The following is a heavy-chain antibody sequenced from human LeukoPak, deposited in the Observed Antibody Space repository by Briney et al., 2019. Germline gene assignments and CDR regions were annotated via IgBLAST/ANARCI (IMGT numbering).Heavy chain of an antibody. D-gene: IGHD6-13*01. J-gene: IGHJ5*02. CDR1: GGSISSYY. Sequence: SETLPLTCTVSGGSISSYYWSWIRQPPGKGLEWIGYIYYSGSTNYNPSLKSRVTISVDTSKNQFSLKLSSVTAADTAVYYCARRIATSGGWFDPWGQGTLVTVSS. CDR2: IYYSGST. CDR3: ARRIATSGGWFDP. V-gene: IGHV4-59*12.